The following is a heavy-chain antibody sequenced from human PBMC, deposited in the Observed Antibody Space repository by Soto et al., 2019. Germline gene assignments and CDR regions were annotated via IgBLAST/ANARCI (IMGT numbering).Heavy chain of an antibody. D-gene: IGHD5-12*01. CDR1: GGSLSGYY. J-gene: IGHJ4*02. V-gene: IGHV4-34*01. CDR3: ARGQEGVVATH. Sequence: QVQLQQWGAGLLKPSETLSLNCAVTGGSLSGYYWSWIRQPPGKGLEWIGEVKDGGHTNYRPSLRVRVTISSDTSNNQFSLRLNSVTAADTGVYYCARGQEGVVATHWDQGSLVTVSS. CDR2: VKDGGHT.